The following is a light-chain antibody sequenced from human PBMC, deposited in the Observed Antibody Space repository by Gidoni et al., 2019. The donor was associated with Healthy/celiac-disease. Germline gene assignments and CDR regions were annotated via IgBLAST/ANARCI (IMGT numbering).Light chain of an antibody. CDR3: QQYNNWPPRYT. Sequence: IVMTQSPATLSVSPGERATLSCRASQSVSSNLACYQQKPGQAPRLLISGASTRATGIPARFSGSGSGTEFTRTISSLQSEDFAVYYCQQYNNWPPRYTFGQGTKLEIK. CDR1: QSVSSN. CDR2: GAS. V-gene: IGKV3-15*01. J-gene: IGKJ2*01.